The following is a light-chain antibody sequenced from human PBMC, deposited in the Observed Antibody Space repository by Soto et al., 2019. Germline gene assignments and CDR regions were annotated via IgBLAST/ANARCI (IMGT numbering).Light chain of an antibody. CDR1: SSNIGGGYD. V-gene: IGLV1-40*01. CDR2: GNI. Sequence: QSVLTQPPSVSGAPGQRVTISCTGSSSNIGGGYDVHWYQQLPGTAPKVLIYGNINRPSGVPDRFSGSTSGTSASLAITGLQAEDEADYYCQSYDSSLSGYVVFGGGTQLTVL. J-gene: IGLJ2*01. CDR3: QSYDSSLSGYVV.